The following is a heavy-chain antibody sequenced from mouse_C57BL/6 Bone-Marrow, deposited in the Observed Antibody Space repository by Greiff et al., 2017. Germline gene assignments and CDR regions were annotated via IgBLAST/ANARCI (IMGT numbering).Heavy chain of an antibody. J-gene: IGHJ2*01. D-gene: IGHD1-1*02. CDR3: ARYNGYVPYYFDY. Sequence: QVHVKQPGAELVRPGTSVKLSCKASGYTFTSYWMHWVKQRPGQGLEWIGVIDPSDSYTNYNQKFKGKATLTVDPSSSTAYMQLSSLTSEDSAVYYCARYNGYVPYYFDYWGQGTTLTVSS. V-gene: IGHV1-59*01. CDR1: GYTFTSYW. CDR2: IDPSDSYT.